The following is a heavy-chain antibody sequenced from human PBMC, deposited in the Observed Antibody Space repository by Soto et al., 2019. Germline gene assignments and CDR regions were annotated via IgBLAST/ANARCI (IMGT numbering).Heavy chain of an antibody. Sequence: QVQLQESGPGLVKPSQTLSLTCTVSGGSISSGSYWWNWIRQHPGKGLEWIGYIYDSGSTYYNPALKSRVNISVDTAKNQFSRKLNSVTAADTAVYYCAGGSADSSTNYCGQGTLVTFSS. CDR3: AGGSADSSTNY. V-gene: IGHV4-31*03. CDR2: IYDSGST. J-gene: IGHJ4*02. CDR1: GGSISSGSYW. D-gene: IGHD3-22*01.